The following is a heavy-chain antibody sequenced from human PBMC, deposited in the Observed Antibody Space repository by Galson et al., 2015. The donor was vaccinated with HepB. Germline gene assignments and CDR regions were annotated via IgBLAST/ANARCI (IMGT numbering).Heavy chain of an antibody. Sequence: SVKVSCKASGGTFSTFTLIWVRQAPGQGLEWMGRIIPLVGTAIYAQRFQGRVTITADKSTSTAYMKPSRLRSEDTAVYYCARVNPAQATHYNGALDSWGQGTLVTVSS. CDR2: IIPLVGTA. J-gene: IGHJ4*02. V-gene: IGHV1-69*08. CDR1: GGTFSTFT. CDR3: ARVNPAQATHYNGALDS. D-gene: IGHD3-10*01.